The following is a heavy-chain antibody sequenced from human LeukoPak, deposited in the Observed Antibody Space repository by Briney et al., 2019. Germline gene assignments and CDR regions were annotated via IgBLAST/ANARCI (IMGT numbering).Heavy chain of an antibody. CDR3: ARGGLYQLLKDYYYMDV. CDR2: MNPNSGNT. V-gene: IGHV1-8*01. Sequence: ASVKVSCKASGYTFTSYDINWVRQATGQGPEWMGWMNPNSGNTGYAQKFQGRVTMTRNTSISTAYMELSSLRSEDTAVYYCARGGLYQLLKDYYYMDVWGKGTTVTVSS. D-gene: IGHD2-2*01. J-gene: IGHJ6*03. CDR1: GYTFTSYD.